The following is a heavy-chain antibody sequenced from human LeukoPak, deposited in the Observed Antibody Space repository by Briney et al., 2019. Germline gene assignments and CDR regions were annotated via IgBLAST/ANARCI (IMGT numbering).Heavy chain of an antibody. V-gene: IGHV3-23*01. Sequence: GGSLRLSCAAFGFTFKLYTMNWVRQAPGKGLEWVSSISFSGDNRGDNTYYTDSVKGRFTISRDNSKNTLYLQMNSLRAEDTAVYYCAKPNQRYRVVVVADDYWGQGTLVTVSS. D-gene: IGHD2-15*01. CDR3: AKPNQRYRVVVVADDY. CDR2: ISFSGDNRGDNT. J-gene: IGHJ4*02. CDR1: GFTFKLYT.